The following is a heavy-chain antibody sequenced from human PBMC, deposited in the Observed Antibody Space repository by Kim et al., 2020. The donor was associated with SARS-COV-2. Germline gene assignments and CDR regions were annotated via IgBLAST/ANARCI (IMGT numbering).Heavy chain of an antibody. Sequence: GGSLRLSCAASGFTFDDYAMHWVRQAPGKGLEWVSGISWNSGTIGYADSVKDRFTISRDNAKNSLYLQMNSLRVEDTALYYCVKDMAVTTSVLDYWGQGT. CDR2: ISWNSGTI. D-gene: IGHD4-17*01. V-gene: IGHV3-9*01. CDR3: VKDMAVTTSVLDY. J-gene: IGHJ4*02. CDR1: GFTFDDYA.